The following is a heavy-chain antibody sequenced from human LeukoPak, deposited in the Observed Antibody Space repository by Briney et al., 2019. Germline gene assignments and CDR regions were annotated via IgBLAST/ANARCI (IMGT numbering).Heavy chain of an antibody. Sequence: GGSLRLSCAASGFTFSDYYMSWVRQAPGKGLEWVSGIVGSGGSTYYANSVKGRFTISRDNSKNTLYLQMNSLRAEDTAVYYCAKTRPLDSSSWSHGDYWGQGTLVTVSS. CDR2: IVGSGGST. D-gene: IGHD6-13*01. CDR1: GFTFSDYY. J-gene: IGHJ4*02. V-gene: IGHV3-23*01. CDR3: AKTRPLDSSSWSHGDY.